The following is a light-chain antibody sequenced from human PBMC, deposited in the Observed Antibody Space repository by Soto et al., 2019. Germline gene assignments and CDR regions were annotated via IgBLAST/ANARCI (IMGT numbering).Light chain of an antibody. CDR3: ETWDSNTRV. V-gene: IGLV4-60*02. CDR1: SGHSSYI. Sequence: QLVLTQSSSASASLGSSVKLTCTLSSGHSSYIIAWHQQQPGKAPRYLMKLEGSGGYNKKSGVPDRFSGSSSGADRYLTISNLQFEDEADYYCETWDSNTRVFGGGTKVTVL. CDR2: LEGSGGY. J-gene: IGLJ2*01.